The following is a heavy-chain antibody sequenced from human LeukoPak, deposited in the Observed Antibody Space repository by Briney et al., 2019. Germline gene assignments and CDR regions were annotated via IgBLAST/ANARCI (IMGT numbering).Heavy chain of an antibody. V-gene: IGHV1-69*06. CDR2: IIPIFGTA. CDR1: GGTFSSYA. J-gene: IGHJ5*02. D-gene: IGHD2-8*01. CDR3: ARTILYRNWFDP. Sequence: SVKVSCRASGGTFSSYAISWVRQAPGQGLEWMGGIIPIFGTANYAQKFQGRVTITADKSTSTAYMELSSLRSEDTAVYYCARTILYRNWFDPWGQGTLVTVSS.